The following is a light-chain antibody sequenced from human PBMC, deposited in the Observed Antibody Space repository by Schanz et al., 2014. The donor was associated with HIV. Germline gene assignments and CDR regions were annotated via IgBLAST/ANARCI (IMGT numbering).Light chain of an antibody. CDR2: GAS. CDR1: QTVNPYS. Sequence: EIVLTQSPGTLSLSPGERATLSCRASQTVNPYSLAWYQQKRGQAPRLLIYGASTRATGIPDRFSGSASGTDFTLTISRLEPEDFAVYYCQQRSNWPPVITFGQGTRLEIK. CDR3: QQRSNWPPVIT. V-gene: IGKV3D-20*02. J-gene: IGKJ5*01.